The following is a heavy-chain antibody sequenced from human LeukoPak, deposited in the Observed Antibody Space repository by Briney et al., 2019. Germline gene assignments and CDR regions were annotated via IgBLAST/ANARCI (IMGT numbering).Heavy chain of an antibody. D-gene: IGHD5-24*01. J-gene: IGHJ4*02. CDR3: AKAEWLQLRWFSGFDY. Sequence: GGPLRLSCTASGFTFGDHTMSWVRQTPGQGLEWVSAISGPGGSTFYADSVKGRFTISRDNSKNTLYLQMSSLRAEDTAVYYCAKAEWLQLRWFSGFDYWGQGTLVTVSS. CDR1: GFTFGDHT. V-gene: IGHV3-23*01. CDR2: ISGPGGST.